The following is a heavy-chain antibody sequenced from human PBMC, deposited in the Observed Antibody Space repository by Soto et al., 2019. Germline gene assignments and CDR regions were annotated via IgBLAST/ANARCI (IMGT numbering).Heavy chain of an antibody. J-gene: IGHJ5*02. D-gene: IGHD3-10*01. CDR2: IYYSGGT. CDR3: AKGVRGVPNWFDP. CDR1: GGSLSNSANH. Sequence: QVQLQESGPGLVRPSQTLSLSCTVSGGSLSNSANHWSRIRQHPGEGLEWIGYIYYSGGTYYSPSLKGRVTMSTDASKNQFSLKLSSVTAADTAVYYCAKGVRGVPNWFDPWGQGTLVTVSP. V-gene: IGHV4-31*03.